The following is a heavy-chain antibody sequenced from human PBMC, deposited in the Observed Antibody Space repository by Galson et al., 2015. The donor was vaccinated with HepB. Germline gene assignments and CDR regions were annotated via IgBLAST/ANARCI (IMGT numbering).Heavy chain of an antibody. D-gene: IGHD2-21*02. CDR1: GFTFSSYG. J-gene: IGHJ4*02. V-gene: IGHV3-33*06. Sequence: SLRLSCAASGFTFSSYGMHWVRQAPGKGLEWVAVIWYDGSNKYYADSVKGRFTISRDNSKNTLYLQMNSLRAKDTAVYYCAKGLRGGDCYFDYWGQGTLVTVSS. CDR3: AKGLRGGDCYFDY. CDR2: IWYDGSNK.